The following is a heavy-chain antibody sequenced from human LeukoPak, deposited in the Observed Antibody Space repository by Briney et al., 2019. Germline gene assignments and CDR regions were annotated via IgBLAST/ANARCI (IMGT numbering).Heavy chain of an antibody. CDR2: IYYSGST. J-gene: IGHJ5*02. V-gene: IGHV4-59*08. D-gene: IGHD3-10*01. CDR1: GGSISSYY. Sequence: PSETLSLTCTVSGGSISSYYWSWIRQPPGKGLEWIGYIYYSGSTNYNPSLKSRVTISVDTSKNQFSLKLSSVTAADTAVYYCARHGDRGFGADRWFDPWGQGTLVTVSS. CDR3: ARHGDRGFGADRWFDP.